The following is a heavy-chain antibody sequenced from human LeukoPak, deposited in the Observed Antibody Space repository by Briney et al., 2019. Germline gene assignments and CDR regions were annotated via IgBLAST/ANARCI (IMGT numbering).Heavy chain of an antibody. CDR1: GFIFSSYA. CDR2: ISYDGSNK. D-gene: IGHD6-6*01. J-gene: IGHJ6*03. V-gene: IGHV3-30-3*01. Sequence: GRSLRLSCAASGFIFSSYAMHWVRQAPGKGLECVAVISYDGSNKYYADSVKGRFTISRDNSKNTLYLQMNSLRAEDTAVYYCARDMEQLVRPYYMDVWGKGTTVTVSS. CDR3: ARDMEQLVRPYYMDV.